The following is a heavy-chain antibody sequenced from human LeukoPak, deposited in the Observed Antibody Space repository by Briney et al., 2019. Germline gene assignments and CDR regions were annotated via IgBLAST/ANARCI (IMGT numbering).Heavy chain of an antibody. Sequence: PSETLSLTCTVSGYSISSGYYWGWIRQPPGKGLEWVANIKQDGSEKYYVDSVKGRFTISRDNAKNSLYLQMNSLRAEDTAVYYCARETYLWVGEILTYYYMDVWGKGTTVTVSS. J-gene: IGHJ6*03. V-gene: IGHV3-7*01. CDR2: IKQDGSEK. D-gene: IGHD3-10*01. CDR3: ARETYLWVGEILTYYYMDV. CDR1: GYSISSGYY.